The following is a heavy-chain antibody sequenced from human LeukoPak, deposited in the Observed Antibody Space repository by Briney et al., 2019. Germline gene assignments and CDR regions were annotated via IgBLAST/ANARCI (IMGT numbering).Heavy chain of an antibody. V-gene: IGHV3-9*01. CDR3: AKAPGDYEYFQH. D-gene: IGHD4-17*01. CDR2: ISWNSGSI. Sequence: GGSLRLSCAAPGFTFDDYPMHWVRQAPGKGLEWVSGISWNSGSIDYADSVKGRFTISRDNAKNSLYLQMNSLRAEDTALYYCAKAPGDYEYFQHWGQGTLVTVSS. CDR1: GFTFDDYP. J-gene: IGHJ1*01.